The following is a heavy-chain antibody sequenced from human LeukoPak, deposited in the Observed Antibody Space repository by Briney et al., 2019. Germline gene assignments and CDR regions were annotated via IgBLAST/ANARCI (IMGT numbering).Heavy chain of an antibody. Sequence: ASVKVSCKTSGYTFTSCYMHWVRQAPGQGLEWMGMINPSAGSTRYAQKFQGRVTMTTDTSTSTVYMELSSLRSEDTAVYYCARGGCGDSAAPFDDWGQGTLVPVSS. CDR3: ARGGCGDSAAPFDD. CDR1: GYTFTSCY. V-gene: IGHV1-46*01. CDR2: INPSAGST. D-gene: IGHD2-21*02. J-gene: IGHJ4*02.